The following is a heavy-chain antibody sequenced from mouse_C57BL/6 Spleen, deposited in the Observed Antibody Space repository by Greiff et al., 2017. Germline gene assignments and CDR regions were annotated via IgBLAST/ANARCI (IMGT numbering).Heavy chain of an antibody. CDR3: ADGLFDY. Sequence: QVQLQQSGPELVKPGASVKISCKASGYAFSSSWMNWVKQRPGKGLEWIGRIYPGDGDTNYNGKFKGKATLTADNSSSTAYMQLSSLTSEDSSVYFCADGLFDYWGQGTTLTVSS. J-gene: IGHJ2*01. CDR1: GYAFSSSW. V-gene: IGHV1-82*01. CDR2: IYPGDGDT.